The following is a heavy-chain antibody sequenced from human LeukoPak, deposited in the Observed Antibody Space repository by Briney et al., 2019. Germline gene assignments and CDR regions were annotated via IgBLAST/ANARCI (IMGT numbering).Heavy chain of an antibody. CDR3: ARLVRSLGEVDY. Sequence: PSETLTLTCTVSGCSISRYYWSWIRQAPGKGLEWIGYIYYTGITDYNPALKSRVTISVDTSKNHFSLKLRSVTAADTAVNYCARLVRSLGEVDYWGQGALVTVSS. V-gene: IGHV4-59*01. CDR2: IYYTGIT. J-gene: IGHJ4*02. D-gene: IGHD6-13*01. CDR1: GCSISRYY.